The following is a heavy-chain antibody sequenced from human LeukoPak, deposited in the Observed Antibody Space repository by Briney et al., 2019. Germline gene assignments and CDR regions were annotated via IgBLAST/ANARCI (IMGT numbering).Heavy chain of an antibody. CDR2: INWNGGST. J-gene: IGHJ4*02. CDR3: ARGKYYYDSSGYLYWDY. V-gene: IGHV3-20*01. Sequence: GGSLRLSCAASGVTFDDYGMSWVRQAPGKGLEWVSGINWNGGSTGYADSVKGRFTISRDDAKNSLYLQMNSLRAEDTALYHCARGKYYYDSSGYLYWDYWGQGTLVTVSS. CDR1: GVTFDDYG. D-gene: IGHD3-22*01.